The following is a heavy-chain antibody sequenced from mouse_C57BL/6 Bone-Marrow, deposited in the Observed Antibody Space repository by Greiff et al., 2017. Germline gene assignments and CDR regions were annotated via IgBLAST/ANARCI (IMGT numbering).Heavy chain of an antibody. CDR1: GFTFSDYG. D-gene: IGHD1-1*01. Sequence: EVKVEESGGGLVKPGGSLKLSCAASGFTFSDYGMHWVRQAPEKGLEWVAYISSGSSTIYYADTVKGRFTISRDNAKNTLFLQLTSLRSEDTAMYYCARNYGSSARAMDYWGQGTSVTVSS. CDR2: ISSGSSTI. V-gene: IGHV5-17*01. CDR3: ARNYGSSARAMDY. J-gene: IGHJ4*01.